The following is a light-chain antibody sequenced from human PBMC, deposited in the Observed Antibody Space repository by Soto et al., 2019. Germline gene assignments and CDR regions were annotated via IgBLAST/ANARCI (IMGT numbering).Light chain of an antibody. J-gene: IGKJ1*01. Sequence: DIQMTQSPSTLSASVGDRVSITCRASQSISGKLAWYQQKLGRAPKLLIYKTSSLEGGVPPRFSGSGPGTEFTLTNSSLQPDDFATYYCQQYYSYPWTFGQGTKVEIK. CDR1: QSISGK. CDR2: KTS. CDR3: QQYYSYPWT. V-gene: IGKV1-5*03.